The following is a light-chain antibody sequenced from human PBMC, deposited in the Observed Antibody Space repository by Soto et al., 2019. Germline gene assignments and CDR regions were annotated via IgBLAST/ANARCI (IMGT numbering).Light chain of an antibody. J-gene: IGLJ2*01. Sequence: QSVLTQPPSASGSPGQSVTIPCAGTSTDVGEYNYVSWYQQHPGKVPKLIIFEVNKRPSGVPDRFSGSKSGDTASLTVSGLQAEDEADYYCSSFVGAPVIFGGGTKLTVI. CDR2: EVN. CDR3: SSFVGAPVI. V-gene: IGLV2-8*01. CDR1: STDVGEYNY.